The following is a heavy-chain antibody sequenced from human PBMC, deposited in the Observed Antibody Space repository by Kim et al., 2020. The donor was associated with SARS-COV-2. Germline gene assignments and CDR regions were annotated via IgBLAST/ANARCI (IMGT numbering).Heavy chain of an antibody. J-gene: IGHJ4*02. CDR1: GFTFSSYA. D-gene: IGHD3-10*01. CDR3: AKGLYYYGLGSYYLDY. V-gene: IGHV3-23*01. CDR2: ISGSGGST. Sequence: GGSLRLSCAASGFTFSSYAMSWVRQAPGKGLEWVSAISGSGGSTYYADSVKGRFTISRDNSKNTLYLQMNSMRAEDTAVYFCAKGLYYYGLGSYYLDYWGQGTLVTVSS.